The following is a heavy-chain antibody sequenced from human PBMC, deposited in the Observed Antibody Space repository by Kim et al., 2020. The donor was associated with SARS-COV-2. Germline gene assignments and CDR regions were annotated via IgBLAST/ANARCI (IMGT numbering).Heavy chain of an antibody. CDR3: ARLADFWSGYYGYYYGMDV. V-gene: IGHV3-48*03. J-gene: IGHJ6*02. D-gene: IGHD3-3*01. Sequence: GRFTISRDNAKNSLYLQMNSLRAEDTAVYYCARLADFWSGYYGYYYGMDVWGQGTTVTVSS.